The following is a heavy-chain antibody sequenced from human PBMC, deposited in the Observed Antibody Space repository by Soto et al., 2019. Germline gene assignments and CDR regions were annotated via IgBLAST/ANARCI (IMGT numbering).Heavy chain of an antibody. V-gene: IGHV3-72*01. D-gene: IGHD4-17*01. CDR2: SRNKAKSYTT. Sequence: EVQLVESGGGLVQPGGSLRLSCAIFGFTLSDHYMDWIRQAPGKGLEWVGRSRNKAKSYTTDYAASVKGRVTISRDDSKNSLYLQLNSLKTEDKAVYYCARTTYGDRDYWGQGTLVTVSS. J-gene: IGHJ4*02. CDR3: ARTTYGDRDY. CDR1: GFTLSDHY.